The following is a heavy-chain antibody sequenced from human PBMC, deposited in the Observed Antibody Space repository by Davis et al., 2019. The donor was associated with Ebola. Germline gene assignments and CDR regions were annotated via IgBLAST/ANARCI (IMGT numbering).Heavy chain of an antibody. Sequence: PSVKVSCKASGYSFSTYGFSWVRQAPGHGLEWMGWVSAYNGQTNYMQRFQNRITLTTDTSTSTAYMELRGLRSYDTAVYYCAREGYKYDYPRFWDFWGQGTLVTVSS. D-gene: IGHD3-16*01. CDR1: GYSFSTYG. V-gene: IGHV1-18*04. CDR2: VSAYNGQT. CDR3: AREGYKYDYPRFWDF. J-gene: IGHJ4*02.